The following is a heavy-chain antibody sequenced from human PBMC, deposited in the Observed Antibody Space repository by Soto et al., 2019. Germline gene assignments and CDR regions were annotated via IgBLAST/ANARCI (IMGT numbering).Heavy chain of an antibody. Sequence: PSETLSLTCSVSGGSISITSYYWGWIRQPPGKGLEWIGSVYYSGSIYHNPSLKSRVSTSADTSKNQFSLKLNSVTAADTALYYCARLLYDRSGYYYFDYWGRGTLVTVSS. CDR2: VYYSGSI. J-gene: IGHJ4*02. V-gene: IGHV4-39*01. D-gene: IGHD3-22*01. CDR1: GGSISITSYY. CDR3: ARLLYDRSGYYYFDY.